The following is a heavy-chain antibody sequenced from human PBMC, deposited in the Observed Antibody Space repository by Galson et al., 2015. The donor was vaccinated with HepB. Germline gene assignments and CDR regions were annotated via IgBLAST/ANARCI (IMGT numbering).Heavy chain of an antibody. Sequence: SVKVSCKASGSTFTGYYMFWVRQAPGQGLEWMGWINPNSGATNYAQNFQGRVTMTSDTSINTAYMELSGLTSDDTAVYYCARFPEEQWLVPDYWGQGTLVTVSS. CDR1: GSTFTGYY. CDR2: INPNSGAT. D-gene: IGHD6-19*01. J-gene: IGHJ4*02. CDR3: ARFPEEQWLVPDY. V-gene: IGHV1-2*02.